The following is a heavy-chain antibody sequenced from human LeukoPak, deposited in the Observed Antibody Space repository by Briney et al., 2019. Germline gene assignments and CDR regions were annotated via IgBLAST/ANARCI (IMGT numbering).Heavy chain of an antibody. CDR3: AKGGATICDN. J-gene: IGHJ4*02. D-gene: IGHD5-12*01. Sequence: GGSLRLSCAASGFTFSSYWMHWVRQAPGKGLVWVSRINSNGSSTNYADSVKGRFTISRDNAKNTLYLQMSRLRAEDTAVYYCAKGGATICDNWGQGTLVTVSS. V-gene: IGHV3-74*01. CDR1: GFTFSSYW. CDR2: INSNGSST.